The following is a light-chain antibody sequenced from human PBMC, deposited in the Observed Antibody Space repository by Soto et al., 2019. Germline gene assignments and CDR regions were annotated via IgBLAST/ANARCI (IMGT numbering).Light chain of an antibody. J-gene: IGKJ1*01. CDR2: NTS. Sequence: EIVLTQSPGTLSLSPGERATLSCRTSQSISSSYLAWYQQKPGQAPRLLIYNTSSRATGIPDRFSGSGSGTDFTLTIGRLEPEDFAVYYCQQYGSSPRTFGQGTKVEIK. V-gene: IGKV3-20*01. CDR3: QQYGSSPRT. CDR1: QSISSSY.